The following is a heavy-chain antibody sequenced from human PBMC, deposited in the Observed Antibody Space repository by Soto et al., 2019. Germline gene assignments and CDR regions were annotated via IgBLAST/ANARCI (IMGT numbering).Heavy chain of an antibody. V-gene: IGHV4-31*03. CDR2: ISYSGST. CDR1: GGSIKNSGYY. J-gene: IGHJ6*02. D-gene: IGHD4-4*01. CDR3: GRDAVTKRDFYYYGMDV. Sequence: QVQLQESGPGLVKPSQTLSLTCTVSGGSIKNSGYYWSWIRQHPETGLEWIGYISYSGSTDYAPSLKRRVPMSVDTSKNQFSLNLTSVTAADTAVYYCGRDAVTKRDFYYYGMDVWGRGTTVTVSS.